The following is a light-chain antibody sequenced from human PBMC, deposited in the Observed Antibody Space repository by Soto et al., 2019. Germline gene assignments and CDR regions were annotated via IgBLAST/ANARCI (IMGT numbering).Light chain of an antibody. V-gene: IGKV3-15*01. Sequence: EIVMTQSTATLSVSPGERATLSCRASQSVSSNLAWYQQKPGQTPKLLIYVASTRATGIPVRFSGSGSGTEFTLTISSLQSEDFAVYYCQQYNVWPLTFGGGTKVEFK. CDR2: VAS. CDR1: QSVSSN. J-gene: IGKJ4*01. CDR3: QQYNVWPLT.